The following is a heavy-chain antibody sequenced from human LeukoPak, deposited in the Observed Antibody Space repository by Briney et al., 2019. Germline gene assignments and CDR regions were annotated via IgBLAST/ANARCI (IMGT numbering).Heavy chain of an antibody. V-gene: IGHV3-30*18. J-gene: IGHJ4*02. Sequence: GGSLRLSCAASGFXFSAYGIHWVRQAPGKGLEWVAIISCDGSNKYYPDSVKGRFTISRDDSKSTLYLQMNSLRTEDTAVYYCAKELTRPNRPVAGLNYWGQGTLVTVSS. CDR1: GFXFSAYG. D-gene: IGHD6-19*01. CDR2: ISCDGSNK. CDR3: AKELTRPNRPVAGLNY.